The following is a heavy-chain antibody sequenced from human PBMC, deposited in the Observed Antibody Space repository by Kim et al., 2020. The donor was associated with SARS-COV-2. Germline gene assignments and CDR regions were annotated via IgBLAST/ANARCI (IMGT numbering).Heavy chain of an antibody. CDR2: IRSKANSYAT. D-gene: IGHD6-13*01. CDR3: TTRVYSSSWYPDFDY. J-gene: IGHJ4*02. CDR1: GFTFSGSA. Sequence: GGSLRLSCAASGFTFSGSAMHWVRQASGKGLEWVGRIRSKANSYATAYAASVKGRFTISRDDSKNTAYLQMNSLKTEDTAVYYCTTRVYSSSWYPDFDYWGQGTLVTVSS. V-gene: IGHV3-73*01.